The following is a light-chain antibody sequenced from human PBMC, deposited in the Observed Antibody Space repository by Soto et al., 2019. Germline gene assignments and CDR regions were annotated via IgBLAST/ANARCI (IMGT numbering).Light chain of an antibody. J-gene: IGLJ2*01. CDR3: QSYDSSLSGSL. CDR1: SSNIGAAYD. V-gene: IGLV1-40*01. Sequence: QSVLTQPPSVSGAPGQRVTISCTGSSSNIGAAYDVNWYKQRPGTAPELLIYGSSNRPSGVPDRFSGAKSGTSASLAITGLQAEDEADYYCQSYDSSLSGSLFGGGTKLTVL. CDR2: GSS.